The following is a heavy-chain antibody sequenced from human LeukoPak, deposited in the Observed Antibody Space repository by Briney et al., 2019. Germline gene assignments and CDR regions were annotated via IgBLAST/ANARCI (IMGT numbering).Heavy chain of an antibody. CDR3: ATSASRHCSSTSCYYYYGMDV. CDR1: EXTFSSFG. CDR2: ISYDGSNK. J-gene: IGHJ6*02. D-gene: IGHD2-2*01. Sequence: GGSLRLSWAASEXTFSSFGMHWVRQAPGKGREWVAVISYDGSNKYYADSVKGRFTISRDNSKSTLYLQMNSLRAEDTAVYYCATSASRHCSSTSCYYYYGMDVWGQGTTVTVSS. V-gene: IGHV3-30*03.